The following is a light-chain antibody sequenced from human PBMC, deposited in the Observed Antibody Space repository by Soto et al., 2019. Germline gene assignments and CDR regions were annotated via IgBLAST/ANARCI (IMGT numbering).Light chain of an antibody. J-gene: IGKJ1*01. CDR2: DAS. V-gene: IGKV3-20*01. CDR1: QSVSGNY. CDR3: YQYDSSPWA. Sequence: EVVMTQSPGTLSLSPGEAATLSCRAGQSVSGNYLAWYQQKPGQSPRLVIYDASSRATGIPDRFSGSGSGTDFTLTISRLEPEDFAVYFCYQYDSSPWAFGQGTKVDIK.